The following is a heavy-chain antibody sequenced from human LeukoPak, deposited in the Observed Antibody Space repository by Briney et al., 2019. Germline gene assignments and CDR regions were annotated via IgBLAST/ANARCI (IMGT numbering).Heavy chain of an antibody. J-gene: IGHJ6*03. D-gene: IGHD6-6*01. Sequence: SETLSLTCTVSGGSISSNNWSWIRQRQPQGLERIGNSYNSGSTNYNHSLNRRITITVAAATNKIPLTLSPSTAAATAPDYCARDKRNVEYSSSSGLYYYYMDVWGKGTTVTVSS. CDR1: GGSISSNN. V-gene: IGHV4-59*01. CDR3: ARDKRNVEYSSSSGLYYYYMDV. CDR2: SYNSGST.